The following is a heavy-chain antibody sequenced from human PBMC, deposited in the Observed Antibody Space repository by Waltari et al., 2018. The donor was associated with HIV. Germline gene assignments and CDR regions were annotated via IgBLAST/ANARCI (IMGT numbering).Heavy chain of an antibody. Sequence: QVQLVESGGGVVPPGRSLSHSCAASGFTFSSYAMHWVRPAPGKGLEWVAVISYDGINKYYADSVKGRFTISRDNSKNTLYLQMNSRRAEDTAVYYCANYYYGSGFRTYYYYGMDVRGQGTTVTVSS. CDR3: ANYYYGSGFRTYYYYGMDV. CDR1: GFTFSSYA. J-gene: IGHJ6*02. CDR2: ISYDGINK. D-gene: IGHD3-10*01. V-gene: IGHV3-30-3*01.